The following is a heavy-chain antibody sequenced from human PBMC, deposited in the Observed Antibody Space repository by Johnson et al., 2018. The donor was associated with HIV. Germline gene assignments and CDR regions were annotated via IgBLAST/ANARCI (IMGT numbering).Heavy chain of an antibody. CDR2: IRYDGSNK. Sequence: QVLLVESGGGVVQPGGSLRLSCAASGFTFSSYGMHWVRQAPGKGLEWVAFIRYDGSNKYYVDSVKGRFTISRDNAKNSLYLQMNSLRAEDTAVYYCARAENWCSGGSCYWECAFDIWGQGTMVTVSS. V-gene: IGHV3-30*02. CDR3: ARAENWCSGGSCYWECAFDI. CDR1: GFTFSSYG. D-gene: IGHD2-15*01. J-gene: IGHJ3*02.